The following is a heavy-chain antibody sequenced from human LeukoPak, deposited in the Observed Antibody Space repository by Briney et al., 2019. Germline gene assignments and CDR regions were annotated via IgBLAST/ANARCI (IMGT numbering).Heavy chain of an antibody. J-gene: IGHJ4*02. CDR3: ARHVVQHDY. D-gene: IGHD1-1*01. V-gene: IGHV4-59*08. Sequence: SETLFLTCTVSGGSINSYYWSWIRQPPGKGLEWIGCMYYSGSTNYNPSLKSRVTMSVDTSKNQFSLKLRSVTAADTAVYYCARHVVQHDYWGQGTLVTVSS. CDR2: MYYSGST. CDR1: GGSINSYY.